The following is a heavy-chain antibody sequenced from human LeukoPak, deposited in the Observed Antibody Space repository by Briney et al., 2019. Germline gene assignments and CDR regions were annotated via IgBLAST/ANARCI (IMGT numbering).Heavy chain of an antibody. V-gene: IGHV4-59*01. D-gene: IGHD2-2*01. CDR2: IYYSGST. Sequence: SETLSLTCTVSGGSISSYYWSWIRQPPGKGLEWIGYIYYSGSTNYNPSLKSRVTISVDTSKNQFSLKLSSVTAADTAVYYCARDLLYCSSTSCYLGWFDPWSQGTLVTVSS. J-gene: IGHJ5*02. CDR1: GGSISSYY. CDR3: ARDLLYCSSTSCYLGWFDP.